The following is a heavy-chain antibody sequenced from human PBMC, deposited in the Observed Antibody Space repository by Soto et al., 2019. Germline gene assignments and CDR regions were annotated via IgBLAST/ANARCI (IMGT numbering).Heavy chain of an antibody. CDR3: ATQEAAGNDPCEY. Sequence: QVQLVESGGGVVQPGRSLRLSCAASGFSFSSYGMHWVRQAPGKGLEWVAMISYDGTDEYYADSVKGRFTISRDNSKNRVYLQTNSLRAADPAVYDGATQEAAGNDPCEYSRQGTLVAFSS. CDR2: ISYDGTDE. J-gene: IGHJ4*02. D-gene: IGHD1-1*01. CDR1: GFSFSSYG. V-gene: IGHV3-30*03.